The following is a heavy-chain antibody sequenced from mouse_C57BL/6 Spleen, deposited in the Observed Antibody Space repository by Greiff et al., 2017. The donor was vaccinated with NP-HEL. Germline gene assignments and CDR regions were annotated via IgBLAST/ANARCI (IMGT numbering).Heavy chain of an antibody. Sequence: VQLKQSGAELVRPGASVKLSCTASGFNIKDDYMHWVKQRPEQGLEWIGWIDPENGDTEYASKFQGKATITADTSSNTAYLQLSSLTSEDTAVYYCTTNSYGSSWGQGTTLTVSS. D-gene: IGHD1-1*01. CDR2: IDPENGDT. J-gene: IGHJ2*01. CDR1: GFNIKDDY. V-gene: IGHV14-4*01. CDR3: TTNSYGSS.